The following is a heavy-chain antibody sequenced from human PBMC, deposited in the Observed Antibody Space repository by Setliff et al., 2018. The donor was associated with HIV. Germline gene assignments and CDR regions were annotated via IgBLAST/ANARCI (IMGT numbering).Heavy chain of an antibody. V-gene: IGHV4-39*07. D-gene: IGHD2-8*02. CDR2: IYYSGST. J-gene: IGHJ4*02. CDR1: GGSISSSSYY. Sequence: SETLSLTCTVPGGSISSSSYYCGWIRQPPGKGLERIGSIYYSGSTYYNPSLDSRVTISVDTSRDQFSLNLRSVTAADTALYFCARLIHTGLLYFDYWGLGMLVTVSS. CDR3: ARLIHTGLLYFDY.